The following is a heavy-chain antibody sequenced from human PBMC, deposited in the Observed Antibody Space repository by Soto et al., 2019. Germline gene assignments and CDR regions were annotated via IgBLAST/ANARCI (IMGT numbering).Heavy chain of an antibody. Sequence: PGGSLRLSCAGCGFTFSDYAMTWVRQAPGKGLEWVSTTRSNGEYTYYGDSAKGRFTVSRDNSKNTLYLEMSSVRAEDTAVYYCAKDSRNVAVSAARVYGMDVWGQGTTVTVSS. D-gene: IGHD2-2*01. J-gene: IGHJ6*02. CDR3: AKDSRNVAVSAARVYGMDV. CDR2: TRSNGEYT. V-gene: IGHV3-23*01. CDR1: GFTFSDYA.